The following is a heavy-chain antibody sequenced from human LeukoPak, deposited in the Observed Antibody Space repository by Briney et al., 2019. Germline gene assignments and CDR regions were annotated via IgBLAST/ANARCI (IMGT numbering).Heavy chain of an antibody. Sequence: SETLSLTCTVSGDSISSYYWSWIRQPPGKGLEWIGYIYYSGSTNYNPSLKSRVTISVDTSKNQFSLKLSSVTAADTAVYFCARSERIIMVLGGAFDVWGQGTMVTVSS. J-gene: IGHJ3*01. CDR3: ARSERIIMVLGGAFDV. CDR2: IYYSGST. D-gene: IGHD3-10*01. CDR1: GDSISSYY. V-gene: IGHV4-59*08.